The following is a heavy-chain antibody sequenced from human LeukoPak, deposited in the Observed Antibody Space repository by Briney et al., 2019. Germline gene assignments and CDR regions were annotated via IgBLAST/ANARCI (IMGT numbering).Heavy chain of an antibody. V-gene: IGHV3-21*01. Sequence: GGSLRLSCAASGFTFSSYAMNWVRQAPGKGLEWVSSISSSSSYIYYADSVKGRFTISRDNAKNSLYLQMNSLRAEDTAVYYCARDGGYSYGYLPLDAFDIWGQGTMVTVSS. D-gene: IGHD5-18*01. J-gene: IGHJ3*02. CDR1: GFTFSSYA. CDR3: ARDGGYSYGYLPLDAFDI. CDR2: ISSSSSYI.